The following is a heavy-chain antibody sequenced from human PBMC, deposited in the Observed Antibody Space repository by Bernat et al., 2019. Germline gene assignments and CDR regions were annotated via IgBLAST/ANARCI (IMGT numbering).Heavy chain of an antibody. CDR2: ISYDGSNK. CDR1: GFTFSSYA. Sequence: QVQLVESGGGVVQPGRSLRLSCAASGFTFSSYAMHWVRQAPGKGLEWVAVISYDGSNKYYADSVKGRFTISRDNSKNTLYLQMNSLRAEDTAVYYCEREGGEYGYFDWLFPAYYFDYWGQGTLVTVSS. J-gene: IGHJ4*02. D-gene: IGHD3-9*01. V-gene: IGHV3-30-3*01. CDR3: EREGGEYGYFDWLFPAYYFDY.